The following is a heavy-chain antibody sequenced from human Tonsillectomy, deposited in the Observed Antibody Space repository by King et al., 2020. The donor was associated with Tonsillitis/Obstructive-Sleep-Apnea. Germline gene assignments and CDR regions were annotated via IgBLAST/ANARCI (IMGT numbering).Heavy chain of an antibody. V-gene: IGHV3-53*01. CDR2: IYSGGST. J-gene: IGHJ6*03. D-gene: IGHD3-10*01. Sequence: VQLVESEGGLIQPGGSLRLSCAASGFTVSSNYMSWVRQAPGKGLEWVSVIYSGGSTYYADSVKGRFTISRDNSKNTLYLQMNSLRAEDTAVFYCARDQDYGSGSYFHYYYYMDVWGKGTTVTVSS. CDR3: ARDQDYGSGSYFHYYYYMDV. CDR1: GFTVSSNY.